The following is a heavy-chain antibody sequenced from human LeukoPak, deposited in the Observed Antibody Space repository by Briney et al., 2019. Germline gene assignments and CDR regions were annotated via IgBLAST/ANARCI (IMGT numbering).Heavy chain of an antibody. D-gene: IGHD1-1*01. CDR3: ARGTRPNTPYYMDV. CDR2: IYSGGST. V-gene: IGHV3-53*05. J-gene: IGHJ6*03. Sequence: ETLSLTCAVYGGSFSGYYWSWVRQAPGKGLEWVSVIYSGGSTYYADSVKGRFTISRDNSKNTLYLQMSSLRSEDTAVYYCARGTRPNTPYYMDVWGKGTTVTVSS. CDR1: GGSFSGYY.